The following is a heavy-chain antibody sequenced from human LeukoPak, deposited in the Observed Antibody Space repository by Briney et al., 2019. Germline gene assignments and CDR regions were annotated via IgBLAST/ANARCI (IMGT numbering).Heavy chain of an antibody. Sequence: SVKVSCKASGGTFSSYAISWVRQAPGQGLEWMGRIIPILGIANYAQKFQGRVTITADKSTSTAYMELSSLRSEDTAVYYCARLDKAGTGYFQHWGQGTLVTVSS. V-gene: IGHV1-69*04. J-gene: IGHJ1*01. CDR1: GGTFSSYA. CDR3: ARLDKAGTGYFQH. D-gene: IGHD6-19*01. CDR2: IIPILGIA.